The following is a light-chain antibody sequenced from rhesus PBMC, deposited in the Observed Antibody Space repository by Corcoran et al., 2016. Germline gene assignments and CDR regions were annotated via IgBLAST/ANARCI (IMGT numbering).Light chain of an antibody. CDR2: EVS. V-gene: IGKV2S15*01. J-gene: IGKJ3*01. Sequence: DIVMTQTPLSLPVTPGEPASISCRSSQSLLHSGGKTYLYWYLQKPGQSPQLLIYEVSNRASGVPSRVSGRGSGTDFTLKISRVEAEDFGVYYCMQGIQLPFTFGPGTKLDIK. CDR3: MQGIQLPFT. CDR1: QSLLHSGGKTY.